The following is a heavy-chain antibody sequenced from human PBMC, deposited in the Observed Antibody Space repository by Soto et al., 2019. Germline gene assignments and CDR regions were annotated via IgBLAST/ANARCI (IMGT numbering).Heavy chain of an antibody. V-gene: IGHV2-5*02. Sequence: QITLKESGPTLVKPTQTLTLTCTFSGYSLSTSGVGVGWIRQPPGKALEWLALIYWDDDKRYSPSLKSRLTITKDTSKNQVVLTMTNMDPVDTATYYCAHRFCSGGSCYSGWFDPWGQGTLVTVSS. CDR1: GYSLSTSGVG. CDR2: IYWDDDK. CDR3: AHRFCSGGSCYSGWFDP. D-gene: IGHD2-15*01. J-gene: IGHJ5*02.